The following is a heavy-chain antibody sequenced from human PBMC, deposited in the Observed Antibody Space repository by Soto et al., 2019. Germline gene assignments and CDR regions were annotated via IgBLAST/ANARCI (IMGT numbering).Heavy chain of an antibody. CDR1: GWPFSAYF. CDR3: ARGRVGTYYYYGMDV. V-gene: IGHV4-34*01. J-gene: IGHJ6*02. Sequence: SDPLSPTSAALGWPFSAYFWPWFRKQTGKGREWIGEINHRGSTNYNPSLKSRVTISVDTSKTQVSLKLSSVTPADTAVYYCARGRVGTYYYYGMDVWGQGTTVS. D-gene: IGHD1-26*01. CDR2: INHRGST.